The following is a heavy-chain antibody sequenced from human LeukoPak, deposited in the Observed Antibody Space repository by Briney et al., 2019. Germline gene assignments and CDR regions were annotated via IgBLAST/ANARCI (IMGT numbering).Heavy chain of an antibody. V-gene: IGHV1-18*01. CDR2: ISAYNGNT. J-gene: IGHJ4*02. Sequence: VASVKVSCKASGYTFTSYGISGVRQAPGQGLEWMGWISAYNGNTNYAQKLQGRVTMTTDKSTSTAYMELRSLRSDDTAVYYCARDSRRTTVVTPVVYWGQGTLVTVSS. CDR3: ARDSRRTTVVTPVVY. CDR1: GYTFTSYG. D-gene: IGHD4-23*01.